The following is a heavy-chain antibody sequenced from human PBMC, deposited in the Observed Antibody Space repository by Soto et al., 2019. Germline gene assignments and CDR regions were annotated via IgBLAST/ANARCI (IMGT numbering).Heavy chain of an antibody. CDR3: ARESEDLTSNFDY. CDR1: GFTFTMYG. V-gene: IGHV3-21*06. Sequence: GGSLRLACAACGFTFTMYGMNWVRQATGKGLEWVSSISSTTNYIYYGDSMKGRFTISRDNAKNSLYLEMNSLRAEDTAVYYCARESEDLTSNFDYWGQGTLVTVSS. J-gene: IGHJ4*02. CDR2: ISSTTNYI.